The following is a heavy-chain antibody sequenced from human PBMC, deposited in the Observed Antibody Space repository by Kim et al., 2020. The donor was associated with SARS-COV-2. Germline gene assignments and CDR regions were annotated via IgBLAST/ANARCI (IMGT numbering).Heavy chain of an antibody. D-gene: IGHD3-22*01. CDR3: AKDSPTYYYDSSGYYRDLLD. Sequence: GGSLRLSCAASGFTFSSYGMHWVRQAPGKGLEWVAVISYDGSNKYYADSVKGRFTISRDNSKNTLYLQMNSLRAEDTAVYYCAKDSPTYYYDSSGYYRDLLDWGQGTLVTVSS. J-gene: IGHJ4*02. CDR1: GFTFSSYG. CDR2: ISYDGSNK. V-gene: IGHV3-30*18.